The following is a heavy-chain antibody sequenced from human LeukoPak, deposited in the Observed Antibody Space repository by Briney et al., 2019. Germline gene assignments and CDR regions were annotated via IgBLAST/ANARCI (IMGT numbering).Heavy chain of an antibody. CDR3: ARGDYYGSGSYYIGY. J-gene: IGHJ4*02. D-gene: IGHD3-10*01. CDR2: IYYSGST. V-gene: IGHV4-59*01. CDR1: GGSISSYY. Sequence: SETLSLTCTVSGGSISSYYWSWIRQPPGKGLEWIGYIYYSGSTNYNPSLKSRVTISVDTSKNQFSLKLSSVTAADTAVYYCARGDYYGSGSYYIGYWGXGTLVTVSS.